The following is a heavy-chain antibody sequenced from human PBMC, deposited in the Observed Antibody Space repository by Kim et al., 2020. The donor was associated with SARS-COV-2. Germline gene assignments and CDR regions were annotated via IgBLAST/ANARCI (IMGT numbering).Heavy chain of an antibody. V-gene: IGHV3-21*03. Sequence: GGSLRLSCEASGFIFGRYKMNWVRQAPGKGLEWVSSLSSNSAYVYYADSLAGRLSISRDNARDTLFLQMDRLRAEDTGVYYCVREARYSRLSSGDYYDYWGKGTLVTVSS. J-gene: IGHJ4*02. CDR2: LSSNSAYV. CDR3: VREARYSRLSSGDYYDY. CDR1: GFIFGRYK. D-gene: IGHD6-19*01.